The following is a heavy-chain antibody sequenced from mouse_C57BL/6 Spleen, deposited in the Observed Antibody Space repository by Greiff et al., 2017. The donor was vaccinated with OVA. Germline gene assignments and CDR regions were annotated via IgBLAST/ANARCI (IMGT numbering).Heavy chain of an antibody. Sequence: DVMLVESGGGLVKPGGSLKLSCAASGFTFSDYGMHWVRQAPEKGLEWVAYISSGSSTIYYADTVKGRFTISRDNAKNTLFLQMTSLRSGDTAMYYCARKGEIYYGNYGFAYWGQGTLVTVSA. CDR2: ISSGSSTI. J-gene: IGHJ3*01. D-gene: IGHD2-1*01. CDR1: GFTFSDYG. V-gene: IGHV5-17*01. CDR3: ARKGEIYYGNYGFAY.